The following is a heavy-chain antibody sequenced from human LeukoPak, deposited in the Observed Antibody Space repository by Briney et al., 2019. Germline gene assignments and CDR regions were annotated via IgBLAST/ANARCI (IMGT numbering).Heavy chain of an antibody. CDR3: AREGTSSGWPYDAFDI. D-gene: IGHD6-19*01. CDR1: GFTVSSNY. V-gene: IGHV3-53*05. CDR2: IYSGGST. Sequence: GGSLRLSCAASGFTVSSNYMSWVRQAPGKGLEWVSVIYSGGSTYYADSVKGRFTISRDNSKNTLYLQMNSLRAEDTAVYYCAREGTSSGWPYDAFDIWGQGTMVTVS. J-gene: IGHJ3*02.